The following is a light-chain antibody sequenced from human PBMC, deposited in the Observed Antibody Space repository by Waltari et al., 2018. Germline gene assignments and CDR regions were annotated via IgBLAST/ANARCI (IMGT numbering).Light chain of an antibody. CDR1: QDINNY. CDR2: DAS. J-gene: IGKJ4*01. CDR3: QQYEDLPFT. V-gene: IGKV1-33*01. Sequence: DIQMTQSPSSLSASVGDRVTITCQASQDINNYLNWYQQKPGKAPKLLIYDASNLETGVTSRFSGSGSGTYFTFTISSLQPEDIATFYCQQYEDLPFTFGGGTKVDIK.